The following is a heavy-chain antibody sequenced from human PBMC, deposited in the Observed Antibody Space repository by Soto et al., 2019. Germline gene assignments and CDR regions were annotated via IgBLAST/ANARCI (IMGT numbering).Heavy chain of an antibody. J-gene: IGHJ5*02. D-gene: IGHD3-3*01. CDR2: INPNSGGT. CDR3: ARELDFWSGYYTRWFDP. CDR1: GYTFTGYY. Sequence: ASVKVSCKASGYTFTGYYMHWVRQAPGQGLEWMGWINPNSGGTNYAQKFQGRVTMTRDTSISTAYMALSRLRSDDTAVYYCARELDFWSGYYTRWFDPWGQGTLVTVSS. V-gene: IGHV1-2*02.